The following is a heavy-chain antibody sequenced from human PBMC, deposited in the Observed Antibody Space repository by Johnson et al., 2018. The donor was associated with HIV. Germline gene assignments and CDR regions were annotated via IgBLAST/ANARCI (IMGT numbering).Heavy chain of an antibody. Sequence: QVLLVESGGGVVQPGGSLRLSCVASGFNFSTYGMHWVRQAPGKGLEWVAFIRYDGNNKYYGDSVKGRFTISRDNSKNTLYLQMNSLRAEDTAVYYCATNRGGAFDIWGQGTMVTVSS. CDR1: GFNFSTYG. CDR3: ATNRGGAFDI. D-gene: IGHD2/OR15-2a*01. J-gene: IGHJ3*02. V-gene: IGHV3-30*02. CDR2: IRYDGNNK.